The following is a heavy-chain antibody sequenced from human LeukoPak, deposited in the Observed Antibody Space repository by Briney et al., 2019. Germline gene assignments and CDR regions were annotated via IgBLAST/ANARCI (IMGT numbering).Heavy chain of an antibody. Sequence: PSQTLSLTCTVSGGSISSSNWWSWVRQPPGKGREWIGEIYHSGSTNYNPSLKSRVTISVDKSKNQFSLKLSSVTAADTAVYYCARGATGEAAAGTDYWGQGTLVTVSS. CDR3: ARGATGEAAAGTDY. V-gene: IGHV4-4*02. J-gene: IGHJ4*02. D-gene: IGHD6-13*01. CDR2: IYHSGST. CDR1: GGSISSSNW.